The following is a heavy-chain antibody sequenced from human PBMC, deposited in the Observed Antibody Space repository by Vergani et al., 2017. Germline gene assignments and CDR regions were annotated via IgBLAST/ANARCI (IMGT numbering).Heavy chain of an antibody. CDR1: GGSFSGYY. CDR2: INHSGST. V-gene: IGHV4-34*01. CDR3: ARATRHYIAARRSHAFDI. Sequence: QVQLQQWGAGLLKPSETLSLTCAVYGGSFSGYYWSWIRQPPGKGLEWIGEINHSGSTNYNPSLKSRVTISVDTSKNHFSLKLSPVTAADTAVYYGARATRHYIAARRSHAFDIWGQGTMVTVSS. D-gene: IGHD6-6*01. J-gene: IGHJ3*02.